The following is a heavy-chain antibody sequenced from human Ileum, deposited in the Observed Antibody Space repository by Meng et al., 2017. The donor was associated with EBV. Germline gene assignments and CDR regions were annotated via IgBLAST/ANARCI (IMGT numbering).Heavy chain of an antibody. CDR1: GGTFSSYA. CDR2: IIPILGIA. V-gene: IGHV1-69*10. J-gene: IGHJ5*02. Sequence: QLVPSGAEVKKPGSSVKVSCKASGGTFSSYAISWVRQAPGQGLEWMGGIIPILGIANYAQKFQGRVTITADKSTSTAYMELSSLRSEDTAVYYCAREIVVVPAALNWFDPWGRGTLVTVSS. D-gene: IGHD2-2*01. CDR3: AREIVVVPAALNWFDP.